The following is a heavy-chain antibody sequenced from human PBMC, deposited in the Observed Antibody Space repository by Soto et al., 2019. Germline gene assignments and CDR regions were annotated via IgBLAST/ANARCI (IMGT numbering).Heavy chain of an antibody. V-gene: IGHV4-39*01. J-gene: IGHJ5*01. Sequence: QLQLQESGPGLVEPSETLSLTCTVSGASINTGRYYWAWIRQPPGRGLEWVASVYHSGSTYYNPSLKSRVTISIDTSRTQFSLKLNSVPAADTAIFYCARIGNFYGSGSYYDTPFDSWGQGTLVTVSS. CDR3: ARIGNFYGSGSYYDTPFDS. CDR1: GASINTGRYY. D-gene: IGHD3-10*01. CDR2: VYHSGST.